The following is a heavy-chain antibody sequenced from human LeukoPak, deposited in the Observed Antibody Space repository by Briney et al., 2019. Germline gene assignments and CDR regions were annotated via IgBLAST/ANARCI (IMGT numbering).Heavy chain of an antibody. Sequence: ASVKVSCKASGGAFSSSAISWVRQAPGQGLEWMGGIIPIFGTANYAQKFQGRVTITTDESTSTAYMELSSLRSEDTAVYYCAILAGYFDYWGQGTLVTVSS. D-gene: IGHD6-13*01. V-gene: IGHV1-69*05. CDR3: AILAGYFDY. J-gene: IGHJ4*02. CDR2: IIPIFGTA. CDR1: GGAFSSSA.